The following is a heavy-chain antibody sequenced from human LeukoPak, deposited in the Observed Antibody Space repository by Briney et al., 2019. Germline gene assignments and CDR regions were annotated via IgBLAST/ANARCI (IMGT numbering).Heavy chain of an antibody. Sequence: SETLSLTCTVSGGSISSGGYYWSWIRQHPGKGLEWIGYIYYSGSTYYNPSLKSRVTISVDTSKNQFSLKLSSVTAADTAVYYCARTRYYDSSGYCVFDYWGQGTLVTVSS. CDR1: GGSISSGGYY. V-gene: IGHV4-31*03. CDR2: IYYSGST. CDR3: ARTRYYDSSGYCVFDY. D-gene: IGHD3-22*01. J-gene: IGHJ4*02.